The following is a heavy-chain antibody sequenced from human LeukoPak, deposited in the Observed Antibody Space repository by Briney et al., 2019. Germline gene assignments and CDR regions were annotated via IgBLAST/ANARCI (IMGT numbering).Heavy chain of an antibody. CDR2: VYYSGST. CDR3: ATSYYYDSSGYFPV. D-gene: IGHD3-22*01. J-gene: IGHJ4*02. CDR1: GGSISSSSYY. Sequence: PSETLSLTCSVSGGSISSSSYYWGWIRQPPGKGLEWIGSVYYSGSTYYSPSLKSRITISVDTPKNQFSLKLSSVTAADTAVYYCATSYYYDSSGYFPVWGQGTLVTVSS. V-gene: IGHV4-39*07.